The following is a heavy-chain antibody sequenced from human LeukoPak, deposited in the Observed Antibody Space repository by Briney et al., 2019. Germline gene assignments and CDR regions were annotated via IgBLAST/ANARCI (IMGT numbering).Heavy chain of an antibody. D-gene: IGHD5-12*01. CDR1: GFTFSSYW. Sequence: GGSLRLSCAASGFTFSSYWVSWVRQAPGKGLEWVANIKQDGSEKYYVDSVKGRFTISRDNAKNSLYLQMNSLRAEDTAVYYCARGLRDVWGQGTTVTVSS. CDR2: IKQDGSEK. J-gene: IGHJ6*02. V-gene: IGHV3-7*01. CDR3: ARGLRDV.